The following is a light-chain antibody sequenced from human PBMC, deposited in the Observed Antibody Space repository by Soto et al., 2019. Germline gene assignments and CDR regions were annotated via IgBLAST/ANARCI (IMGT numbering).Light chain of an antibody. Sequence: QSVLTQPASVSGSPGQSITISCTGTSSDVGGYKYVSWYQQHPAKAPKLMIFEVSNRPSGISNRFSGSKSGNTASLTISGLQAEDEADYYCSSHTSSSTLVFGGRTQLAV. CDR3: SSHTSSSTLV. V-gene: IGLV2-14*01. CDR1: SSDVGGYKY. CDR2: EVS. J-gene: IGLJ2*01.